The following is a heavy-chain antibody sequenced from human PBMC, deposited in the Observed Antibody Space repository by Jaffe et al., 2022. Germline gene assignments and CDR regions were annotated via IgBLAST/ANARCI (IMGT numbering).Heavy chain of an antibody. D-gene: IGHD5-18*01. Sequence: QVQLQESGPGLVKPSETLSLTCAVSGYSISSGYYWGWIRQPPGKGLEWIGSIYHSGSTYYNPSLKSRVTISVDTSKNQFSLKLSSVTAADTAVYYCARLYSYGYEVGLDYWGQGTLVTVSS. CDR3: ARLYSYGYEVGLDY. CDR2: IYHSGST. J-gene: IGHJ4*02. V-gene: IGHV4-38-2*01. CDR1: GYSISSGYY.